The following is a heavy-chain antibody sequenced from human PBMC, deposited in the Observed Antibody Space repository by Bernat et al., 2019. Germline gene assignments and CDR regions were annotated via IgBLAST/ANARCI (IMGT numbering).Heavy chain of an antibody. CDR1: GFTFSSYS. V-gene: IGHV3-21*01. CDR3: ARTPFGVGREYYFDY. Sequence: EVQLVESGGGLVKPGGSLRLSCAASGFTFSSYSMNWVRQAPGKGLEWVSSISSSSSYIYYADSVKGRFTISRDNAKNSLYLQMNSLRAEDTAVYYCARTPFGVGREYYFDYWGQGTLVTVSS. D-gene: IGHD3-10*01. J-gene: IGHJ4*02. CDR2: ISSSSSYI.